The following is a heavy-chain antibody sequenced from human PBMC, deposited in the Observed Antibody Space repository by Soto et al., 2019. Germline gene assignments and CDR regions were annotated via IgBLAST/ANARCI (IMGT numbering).Heavy chain of an antibody. CDR1: GGTFSSTF. CDR2: IIPILGIA. Sequence: SVKFSCKAPGGTFSSTFISWVGQAPGQGLEWMGRIIPILGIANYAQKFQGRVTITADKSTSTAYMELSSLRSEDTAVYYWARGSYYYDSSGYYVDYWG. CDR3: ARGSYYYDSSGYYVDY. D-gene: IGHD3-22*01. V-gene: IGHV1-69*04. J-gene: IGHJ4*01.